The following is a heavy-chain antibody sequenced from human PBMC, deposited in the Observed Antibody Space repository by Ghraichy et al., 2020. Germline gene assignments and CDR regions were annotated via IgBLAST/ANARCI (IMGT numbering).Heavy chain of an antibody. CDR3: ARGPRGGYYGMDV. J-gene: IGHJ6*02. V-gene: IGHV3-64*02. Sequence: ESLNISCAASGFTFSSYAMHWVRQAPGKGLEYVSAISSNGGSTYYADSVKGRFTISRDNSKNTLYLQMGSLSAEDMAVYYCARGPRGGYYGMDVWGQGTTVTVSS. CDR1: GFTFSSYA. CDR2: ISSNGGST. D-gene: IGHD3-10*01.